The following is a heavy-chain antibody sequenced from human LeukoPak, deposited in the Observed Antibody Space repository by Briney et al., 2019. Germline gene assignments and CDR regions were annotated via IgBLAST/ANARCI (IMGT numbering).Heavy chain of an antibody. Sequence: PGRSLRLSCAASGFTFSSYDMHWVRQAPGKGLERVAVISYDGSNKFYADSVKGRFTISRDNSKNTLYLQMNSLRPEDTAVYYCAKLWDVVVSATLTFDFWGQGTLVTVSS. V-gene: IGHV3-30*18. CDR2: ISYDGSNK. D-gene: IGHD2-15*01. CDR3: AKLWDVVVSATLTFDF. J-gene: IGHJ4*02. CDR1: GFTFSSYD.